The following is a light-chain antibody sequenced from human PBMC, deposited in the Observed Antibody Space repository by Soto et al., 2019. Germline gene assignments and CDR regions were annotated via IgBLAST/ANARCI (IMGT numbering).Light chain of an antibody. V-gene: IGKV1-9*01. CDR2: VAS. Sequence: QLTQSPSSLSASVGDRVTITCRASQDISNYLAWYQQKPGKAPRLLIYVASTLQTGVPSRFSGSGSGTDFTLTISSLQHEDFATYYCQHLEVHPRTFGHGTKVEIK. CDR3: QHLEVHPRT. CDR1: QDISNY. J-gene: IGKJ1*01.